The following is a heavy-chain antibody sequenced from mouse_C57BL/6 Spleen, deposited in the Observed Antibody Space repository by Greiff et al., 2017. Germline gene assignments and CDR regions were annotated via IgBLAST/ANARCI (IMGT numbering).Heavy chain of an antibody. D-gene: IGHD4-1*01. J-gene: IGHJ4*01. V-gene: IGHV1-82*01. CDR1: GYAFSSSW. CDR3: ARTGRYAMDD. CDR2: IYPGDGDT. Sequence: QVQLQQSGPELVKPGASVKISCKASGYAFSSSWMNWVKQRPGKGLEWIGRIYPGDGDTNYNGKFKGKATLTADKSSSTAYMQLSSLTSEDSAVYFCARTGRYAMDDWGQGTSVTVSS.